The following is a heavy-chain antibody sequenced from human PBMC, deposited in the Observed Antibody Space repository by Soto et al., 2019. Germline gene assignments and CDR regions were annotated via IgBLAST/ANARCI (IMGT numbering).Heavy chain of an antibody. D-gene: IGHD6-13*01. Sequence: PGGSLRLSCAASGFTFSNAWMSWVRQAPGKGLEWVGRIKSKTDGGTTDYAAPVKGRFTISRDDSKNTLYLQMNSLKTEDTAVYYCTTRGYSSSQYYYYYYMDVWGKGTTVTVSS. V-gene: IGHV3-15*01. CDR1: GFTFSNAW. J-gene: IGHJ6*03. CDR3: TTRGYSSSQYYYYYYMDV. CDR2: IKSKTDGGTT.